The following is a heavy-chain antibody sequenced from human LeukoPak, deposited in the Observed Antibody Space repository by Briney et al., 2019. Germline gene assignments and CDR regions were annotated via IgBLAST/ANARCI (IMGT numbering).Heavy chain of an antibody. CDR1: GFTFDNYA. CDR3: AKDSSGGVSSAGILGF. Sequence: GRSLRLSCAVSGFTFDNYAMHWVRQAPGKGLEWFVSISWNHFRVVYADPVNGRFTVSSDHHKHPLYLRLNTLRAEDTPFYYCAKDSSGGVSSAGILGFWGPGTLVTVSP. CDR2: ISWNHFRV. D-gene: IGHD6-13*01. V-gene: IGHV3-9*01. J-gene: IGHJ4*02.